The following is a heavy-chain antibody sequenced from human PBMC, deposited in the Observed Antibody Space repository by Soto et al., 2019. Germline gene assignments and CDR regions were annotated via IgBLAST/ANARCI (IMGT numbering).Heavy chain of an antibody. Sequence: GVSLRLSFAASGFTFSNYDMHWVRQAPGKGLEWVAVISYDGSNTYYADSVRGRFTISRDNSKNTLYLQMNSLRADDTAVYYCAKAAAVYYCSGGCCYSYYFDSWGKGTLVTVSS. CDR1: GFTFSNYD. V-gene: IGHV3-30*18. D-gene: IGHD2-15*01. CDR3: AKAAAVYYCSGGCCYSYYFDS. CDR2: ISYDGSNT. J-gene: IGHJ4*02.